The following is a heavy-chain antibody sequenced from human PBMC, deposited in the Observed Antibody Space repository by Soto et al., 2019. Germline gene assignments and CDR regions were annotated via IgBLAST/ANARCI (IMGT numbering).Heavy chain of an antibody. J-gene: IGHJ5*02. Sequence: QVQLQESGPGLVKPSQTLSLTFTVSGGSITSGGYYWSWIRQHPGKGLEWIGNLYYSGFTYYNPSLKSRVTISGDTSKNQFSLKLSSVTAAHKAVYYCARSVFPWGQGTLVTVSS. CDR1: GGSITSGGYY. CDR2: LYYSGFT. CDR3: ARSVFP. V-gene: IGHV4-31*03.